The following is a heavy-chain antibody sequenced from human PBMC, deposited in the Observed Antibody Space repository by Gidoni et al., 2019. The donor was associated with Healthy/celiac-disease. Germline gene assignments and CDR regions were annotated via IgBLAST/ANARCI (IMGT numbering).Heavy chain of an antibody. CDR3: ARGGGYSSGWSSSDWFDP. V-gene: IGHV4-39*01. Sequence: QLQLQESGPGLVKPSETLSLTCTVSGGSISSSSYYWGGIRQPPGKGLEWIGIIYYSGSTYYNPSRKSRVTISVDTSKNQFSLKLSSVTAADTAVYYCARGGGYSSGWSSSDWFDPWGQGTLVTVSS. D-gene: IGHD6-19*01. J-gene: IGHJ5*02. CDR1: GGSISSSSYY. CDR2: IYYSGST.